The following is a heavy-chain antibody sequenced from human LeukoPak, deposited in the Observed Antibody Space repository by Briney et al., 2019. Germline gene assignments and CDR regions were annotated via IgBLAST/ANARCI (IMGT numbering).Heavy chain of an antibody. D-gene: IGHD2-2*01. CDR2: IYHSGST. CDR1: GYSISSGYY. Sequence: SETLSLTCAVSGYSISSGYYWGWIRQPPGKGLEWIGSIYHSGSTHYNPSLKSRVTISVDTSKNQFSLKLSSVTAADTAVYYCARRLGYCSSTSCYYYFDYWGQGTLVTVSS. J-gene: IGHJ4*02. V-gene: IGHV4-38-2*01. CDR3: ARRLGYCSSTSCYYYFDY.